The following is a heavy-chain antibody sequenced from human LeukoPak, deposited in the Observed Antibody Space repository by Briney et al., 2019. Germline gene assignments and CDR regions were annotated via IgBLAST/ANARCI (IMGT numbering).Heavy chain of an antibody. CDR3: ARTPPSEFGEPNYYDFWSGYYTGYYFDY. CDR2: ISSSSSTI. CDR1: GFTFSSYS. V-gene: IGHV3-48*01. D-gene: IGHD3-3*01. J-gene: IGHJ4*02. Sequence: GGSLRLSCAASGFTFSSYSMNWVRQAPGKGLEWVSYISSSSSTIYYADSVKGRFTISRDNAKNSLYLQMNSLRAEDTAVYYCARTPPSEFGEPNYYDFWSGYYTGYYFDYWGQGTLVTVSS.